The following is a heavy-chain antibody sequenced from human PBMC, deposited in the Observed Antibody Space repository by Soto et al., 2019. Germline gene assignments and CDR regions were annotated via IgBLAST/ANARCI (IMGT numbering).Heavy chain of an antibody. CDR3: ARLRGYSGYDPLYYYYMDV. Sequence: SETLSLTCTVSGGSISSSSYYWGWIRQHPGKGLEWIGSIYYSGSTYYNPSLKSRVTISVDTSKNHFSLKLNSVTAADTAVYYCARLRGYSGYDPLYYYYMDVWGKGTTVTVSS. CDR1: GGSISSSSYY. D-gene: IGHD5-12*01. J-gene: IGHJ6*03. V-gene: IGHV4-39*02. CDR2: IYYSGST.